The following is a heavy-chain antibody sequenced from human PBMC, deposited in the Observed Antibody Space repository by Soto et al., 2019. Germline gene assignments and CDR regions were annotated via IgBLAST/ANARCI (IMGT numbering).Heavy chain of an antibody. J-gene: IGHJ3*02. Sequence: PSETLSLTCSVSRKCFSTDYWNSILLSTGKGLEWIGEINQIRSSNYNPSLKSRVTMSIAMSKNQFSLKLSAVNAADTAVYYWARGWSSDWQVAFDIWGQGTMGTVSS. V-gene: IGHV4-34*01. D-gene: IGHD6-19*01. CDR1: RKCFSTDY. CDR2: INQIRSS. CDR3: ARGWSSDWQVAFDI.